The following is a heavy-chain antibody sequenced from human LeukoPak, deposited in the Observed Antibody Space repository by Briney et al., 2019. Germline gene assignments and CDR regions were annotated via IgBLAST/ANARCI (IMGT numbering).Heavy chain of an antibody. CDR1: GGTFSSYA. CDR2: IIPIFGTA. D-gene: IGHD5-24*01. Sequence: AASVKVSCKASGGTFSSYAISWVRQAPGQGLEWMGGIIPIFGTANYAQKFQGRVTITADESTSTAYMELSSLRSEDTAVYYCARMGEGMATTFDYWGQGTLVTASS. CDR3: ARMGEGMATTFDY. V-gene: IGHV1-69*13. J-gene: IGHJ4*02.